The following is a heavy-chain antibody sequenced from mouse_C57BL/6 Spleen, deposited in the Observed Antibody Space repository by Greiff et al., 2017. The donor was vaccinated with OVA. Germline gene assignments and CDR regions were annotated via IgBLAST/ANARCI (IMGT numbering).Heavy chain of an antibody. CDR3: ARTRRGLYCDY. J-gene: IGHJ2*01. CDR1: GYTFTSYW. Sequence: QVQLQQPGAELVMPGASVKLSCKASGYTFTSYWMHWVKQRPGPGLEWIGAIDPSDSYTNYTHKFKGKSTLTVAKSSSTAYMQLSSLTAEAAAVYYCARTRRGLYCDYWGQGTTLTVSS. V-gene: IGHV1-69*01. D-gene: IGHD3-1*01. CDR2: IDPSDSYT.